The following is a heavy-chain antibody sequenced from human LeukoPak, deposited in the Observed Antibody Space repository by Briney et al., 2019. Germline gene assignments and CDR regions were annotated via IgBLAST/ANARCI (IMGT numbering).Heavy chain of an antibody. CDR1: GYTFTSYG. D-gene: IGHD3-16*01. CDR3: ARDWGSIKVIADY. J-gene: IGHJ4*02. V-gene: IGHV1-18*01. Sequence: SVTLACKATGYTFTSYGISWVRRAPGQGLEWMGWISSNSDNTNYAQKLQGRVTMTTDTSTSTAYMELRSLRSDDTAVYYCARDWGSIKVIADYWGQGTMVTVSS. CDR2: ISSNSDNT.